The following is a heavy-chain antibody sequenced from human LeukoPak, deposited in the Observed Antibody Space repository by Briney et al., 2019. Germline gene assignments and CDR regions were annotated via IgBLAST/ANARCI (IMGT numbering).Heavy chain of an antibody. CDR3: ASKWFCGGDCYYQIDF. D-gene: IGHD2-21*02. Sequence: GGSLRLTCAASGFTFSSYVMHWVRQAPGKGLEWVALISSDENNKYHADSVKGRFTISRDNSKSTLFLQMNSLRPEDTAVYYCASKWFCGGDCYYQIDFWGQGTLVTVSS. V-gene: IGHV3-30*03. CDR1: GFTFSSYV. J-gene: IGHJ4*02. CDR2: ISSDENNK.